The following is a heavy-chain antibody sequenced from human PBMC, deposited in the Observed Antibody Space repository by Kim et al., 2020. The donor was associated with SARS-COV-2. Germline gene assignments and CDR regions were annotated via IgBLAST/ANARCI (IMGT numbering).Heavy chain of an antibody. CDR1: GFSFSDNC. CDR2: IYREGNT. J-gene: IGHJ4*02. D-gene: IGHD1-26*01. Sequence: GGSLRLSCAASGFSFSDNCMSWVRQAPGKGLEWVAVIYREGNTYYADSATGGFTFSRVNTKNTLNIQYHTMNTVNTAVYFCDRRNTQNGSHDSCGQG. CDR3: DRRNTQNGSHDS. V-gene: IGHV3-66*01.